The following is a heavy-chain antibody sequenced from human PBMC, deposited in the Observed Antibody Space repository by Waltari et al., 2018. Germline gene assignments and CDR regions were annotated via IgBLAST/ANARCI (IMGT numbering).Heavy chain of an antibody. J-gene: IGHJ3*02. Sequence: QVHLVESGGGVVQPGRSLRLSCAASGFIFSNYPMHWVRQAPGKGLEWVTFISYDGSSKYYAASVKGRFTVSRDSPKNTLFLQMNSLRVEDTAVYYCARAKGYCSGGSCYRDAFEIWGQGTMVTVSS. CDR1: GFIFSNYP. CDR2: ISYDGSSK. V-gene: IGHV3-30-3*01. CDR3: ARAKGYCSGGSCYRDAFEI. D-gene: IGHD2-15*01.